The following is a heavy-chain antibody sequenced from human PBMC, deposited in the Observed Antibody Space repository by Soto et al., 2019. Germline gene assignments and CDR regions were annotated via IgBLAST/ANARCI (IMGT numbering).Heavy chain of an antibody. Sequence: PSETLSLTCTVSGCSISSGGYYWSWIRQHPGKGLEWIGYIYYSGSTYYNPSLKSRVTISVDTSKNQFSLKLSSVTAADTAVYYCVRDPVFVDGDYVGNNGMDVWGQGTTVTVSS. CDR1: GCSISSGGYY. CDR3: VRDPVFVDGDYVGNNGMDV. V-gene: IGHV4-31*03. D-gene: IGHD4-17*01. CDR2: IYYSGST. J-gene: IGHJ6*02.